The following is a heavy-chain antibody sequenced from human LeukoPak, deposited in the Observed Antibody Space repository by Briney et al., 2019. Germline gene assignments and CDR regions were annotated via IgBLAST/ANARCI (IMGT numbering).Heavy chain of an antibody. D-gene: IGHD4-23*01. CDR3: ARCTVVFDY. CDR2: INHSGST. Sequence: SETLSLTCAVYGGSFSGYYWSWIRQPPGKGLEWIGEINHSGSTNYNPSLKSRVTISVDTSKNQFSLKLNSVTAADTAVYYCARCTVVFDYWGQGTLVTVSS. V-gene: IGHV4-34*01. CDR1: GGSFSGYY. J-gene: IGHJ4*02.